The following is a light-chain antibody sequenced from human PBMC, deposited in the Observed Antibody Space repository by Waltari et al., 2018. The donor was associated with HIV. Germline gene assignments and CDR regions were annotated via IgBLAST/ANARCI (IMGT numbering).Light chain of an antibody. Sequence: QMTQSPSTLSASVGDRVTITCRASQSIDNMLAWYQQKPGMAPKLVIYKVSTLQSGAPSRFSGSGSGTEFALTINSLQPDDFATYFCQQYKSYELTFGGGTKVET. V-gene: IGKV1-5*03. CDR2: KVS. J-gene: IGKJ4*01. CDR3: QQYKSYELT. CDR1: QSIDNM.